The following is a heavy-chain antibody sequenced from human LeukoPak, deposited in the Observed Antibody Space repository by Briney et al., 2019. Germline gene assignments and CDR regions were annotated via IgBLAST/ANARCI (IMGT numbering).Heavy chain of an antibody. J-gene: IGHJ4*02. CDR2: ISGSGGST. CDR1: GFTFSSYA. D-gene: IGHD2-15*01. V-gene: IGHV3-23*01. Sequence: GGSLRLSCAASGFTFSSYAMICVRQAPGRGLECCSAISGSGGSTYYADSVKGRFTISRDNSKNPLYLQMNSLRVDDTAVYYCAKLKRCGGGSCYYHDYWGQGTLVTVSS. CDR3: AKLKRCGGGSCYYHDY.